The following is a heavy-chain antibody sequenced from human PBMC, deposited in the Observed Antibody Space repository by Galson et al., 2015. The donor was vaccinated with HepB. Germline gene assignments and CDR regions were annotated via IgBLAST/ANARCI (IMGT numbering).Heavy chain of an antibody. D-gene: IGHD3-16*01. V-gene: IGHV3-23*01. CDR3: AKDVLHYYYGMDV. J-gene: IGHJ6*02. CDR2: ISGSGGST. CDR1: GFTFSSYA. Sequence: SLRLSCAASGFTFSSYAMSWVRQAPGKGLEWVSAISGSGGSTYYADSVKGRFTISRDNSKNTLYLQMNSLRAEDTAVYYRAKDVLHYYYGMDVWGQGTTVTVSS.